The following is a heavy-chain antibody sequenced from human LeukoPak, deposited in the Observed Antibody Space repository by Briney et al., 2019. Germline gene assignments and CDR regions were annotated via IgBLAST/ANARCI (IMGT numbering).Heavy chain of an antibody. CDR2: IKQDGSEK. CDR3: ARERGSSGWPHYYYYYMDV. D-gene: IGHD6-19*01. Sequence: GGSLRLSCAAYGFAFSSYWMSWVRQAPGKGLEWVANIKQDGSEKYYVDSVKGRFTISRDNAKNSLYLQMNSLRAEDTAVYYCARERGSSGWPHYYYYYMDVWGKGTTVTISS. V-gene: IGHV3-7*01. J-gene: IGHJ6*03. CDR1: GFAFSSYW.